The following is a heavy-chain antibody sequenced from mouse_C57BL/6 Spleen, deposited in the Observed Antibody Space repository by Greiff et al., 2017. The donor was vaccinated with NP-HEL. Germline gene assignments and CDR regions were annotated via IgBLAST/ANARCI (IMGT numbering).Heavy chain of an antibody. V-gene: IGHV1-85*01. CDR2: IYPRDGST. Sequence: QFQLQQSDPGLLRPGASVKLSCKASGYTFTGYVLNWLKQRPGQGLEWIGWIYPRDGSTKYNGKFKGKATLTVDTSSSTAYMELHSLTSEDSAVYFCARRGDYDKAMDYWGQGTSVTVSS. CDR3: ARRGDYDKAMDY. J-gene: IGHJ4*01. D-gene: IGHD2-4*01. CDR1: GYTFTGYV.